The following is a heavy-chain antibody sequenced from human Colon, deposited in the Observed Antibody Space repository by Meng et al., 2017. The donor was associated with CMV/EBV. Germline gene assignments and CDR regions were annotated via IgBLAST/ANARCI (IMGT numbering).Heavy chain of an antibody. CDR3: ARSWSGYTYYFDY. CDR1: GFTFSSYS. D-gene: IGHD3-3*01. V-gene: IGHV3-21*01. Sequence: ETLSLTYAASGFTFSSYSMNWVRQAPGKGLEWVSSISSSSSYIYYADSVKGRFTISRDNAKNSLYLQMNSLRAEDTAVYYCARSWSGYTYYFDYWGQGTLVTVSS. CDR2: ISSSSSYI. J-gene: IGHJ4*02.